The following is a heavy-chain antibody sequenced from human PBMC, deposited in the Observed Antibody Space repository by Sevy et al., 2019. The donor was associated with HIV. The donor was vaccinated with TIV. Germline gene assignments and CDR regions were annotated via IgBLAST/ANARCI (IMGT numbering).Heavy chain of an antibody. CDR3: AKQGYCSSTSCYENYYYYMDV. CDR1: GFTFSSYA. D-gene: IGHD2-2*01. Sequence: GGSPRLSCAASGFTFSSYAMSWVRQAPGKGLEWVSAISGSGGSTYYADSVKGRFTISRDNSKNTLYLQMNSLRAEDTAVYYCAKQGYCSSTSCYENYYYYMDVWGKGTTVTVSS. V-gene: IGHV3-23*01. J-gene: IGHJ6*03. CDR2: ISGSGGST.